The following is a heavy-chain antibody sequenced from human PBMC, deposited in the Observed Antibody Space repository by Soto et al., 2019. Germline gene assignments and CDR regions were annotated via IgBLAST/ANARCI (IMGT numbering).Heavy chain of an antibody. Sequence: GGSLRLSCAASGFTFSSYGMHWVRQAPGKGLEWVAVIWYDGSNKYYADSVKGRFTISRDNSKNTLYLQMNSLRAEDTAVYYCARDGRIVVVPAAIGYFDYWGQGTLVTVSS. CDR1: GFTFSSYG. D-gene: IGHD2-2*02. CDR2: IWYDGSNK. J-gene: IGHJ4*02. V-gene: IGHV3-33*01. CDR3: ARDGRIVVVPAAIGYFDY.